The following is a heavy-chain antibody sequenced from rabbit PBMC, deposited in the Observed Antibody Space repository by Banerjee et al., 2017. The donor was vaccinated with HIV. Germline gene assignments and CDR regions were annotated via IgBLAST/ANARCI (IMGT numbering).Heavy chain of an antibody. J-gene: IGHJ4*01. V-gene: IGHV1S45*01. CDR3: ARDAGYAGSNL. CDR2: IYAGSSDST. CDR1: GFTISSSYW. Sequence: QEQLEESGGALVKPEGSLTLTCKASGFTISSSYWICWVRQAPGKGLEWIACIYAGSSDSTYYASWAKGRFTISKTSSTTVTLQMTSLTAADTATYFCARDAGYAGSNLWGPGTLVTVS. D-gene: IGHD4-2*01.